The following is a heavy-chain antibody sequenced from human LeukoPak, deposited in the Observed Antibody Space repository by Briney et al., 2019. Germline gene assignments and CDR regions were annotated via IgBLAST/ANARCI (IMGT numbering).Heavy chain of an antibody. CDR2: INHNGNVN. J-gene: IGHJ6*02. Sequence: GGSLRLSCVASGFTFSSYWMSWVRQAPGKGLEWVASINHNGNVNYYVDSVKGRFTISRDNAKNSLYLQMSNLRAEDTAVYFCARGGGLDVWGQGATVTVSS. CDR1: GFTFSSYW. D-gene: IGHD3-16*01. CDR3: ARGGGLDV. V-gene: IGHV3-7*03.